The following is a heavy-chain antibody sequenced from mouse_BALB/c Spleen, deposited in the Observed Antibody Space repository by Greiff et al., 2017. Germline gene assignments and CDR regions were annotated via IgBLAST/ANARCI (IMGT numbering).Heavy chain of an antibody. CDR1: GYSITSGYS. CDR3: ARSQYYYGSSYDYYAMDY. D-gene: IGHD1-1*01. V-gene: IGHV3-1*02. Sequence: VQLKQSGPDLVKPSQSLSLTCTVTGYSITSGYSWHWIRQFPGNKLEWMGYIHYSGSTNYNPSLKSRISITRDTSKNQFFLQLNSVTTEDTATYYCARSQYYYGSSYDYYAMDYWGQGTSVTVSS. J-gene: IGHJ4*01. CDR2: IHYSGST.